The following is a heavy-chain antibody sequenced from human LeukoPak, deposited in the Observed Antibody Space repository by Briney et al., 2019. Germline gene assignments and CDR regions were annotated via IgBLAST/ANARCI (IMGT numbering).Heavy chain of an antibody. Sequence: GGSLRLSCAASGFTVSSDYMSWVRQAPGKGLEWVSVIYSGGSTYYADSVKGRFTISRDNSQNTHYLQMNSLRPEDTAVYFCAKEEWFRFDIWGQGTSVTVSS. D-gene: IGHD3-10*01. CDR3: AKEEWFRFDI. J-gene: IGHJ4*02. V-gene: IGHV3-53*05. CDR1: GFTVSSDY. CDR2: IYSGGST.